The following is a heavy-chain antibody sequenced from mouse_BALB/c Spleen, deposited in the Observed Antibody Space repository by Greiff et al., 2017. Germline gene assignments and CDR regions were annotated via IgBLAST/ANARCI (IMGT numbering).Heavy chain of an antibody. D-gene: IGHD2-1*01. J-gene: IGHJ3*01. CDR3: ATRGNYVAWFAY. V-gene: IGHV5-17*02. Sequence: EVQRVESGGGLVQPGGSRKLSCAASGFTFSSFGMHWVRQAPEKGLEWVAYISSGSSTIYYADTVKGRFTISRDNPKNTLFLQMTSLRSEDTAMYYCATRGNYVAWFAYWGQGTLVTVSA. CDR1: GFTFSSFG. CDR2: ISSGSSTI.